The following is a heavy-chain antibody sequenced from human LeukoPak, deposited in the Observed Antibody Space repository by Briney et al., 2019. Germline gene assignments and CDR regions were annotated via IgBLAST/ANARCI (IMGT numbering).Heavy chain of an antibody. V-gene: IGHV3-30*03. CDR2: ISYDGLNK. J-gene: IGHJ6*03. D-gene: IGHD6-25*01. Sequence: PGGSLRLSCAASGITISNYGVHWVRQAPGKGLEWLAVISYDGLNKNYADSVKGRFSISRDNSKNTLYLQMNSLRAEDTAMYYCARDSSSGPDYYYMDVWGKGTTVTVSS. CDR1: GITISNYG. CDR3: ARDSSSGPDYYYMDV.